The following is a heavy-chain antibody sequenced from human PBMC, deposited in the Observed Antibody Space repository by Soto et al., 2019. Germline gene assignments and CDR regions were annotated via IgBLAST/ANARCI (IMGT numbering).Heavy chain of an antibody. D-gene: IGHD3-10*01. J-gene: IGHJ6*02. CDR2: IYPGDSDT. CDR1: GYSFTSYW. Sequence: GESLKISCKGSGYSFTSYWIGWVRQMPGKGLEWMGIIYPGDSDTRYSPSFQGQVTISADKSISTAYLQWSSLKASDTAMYYCARQSSGGYYYYGMDVWGQGTTATVSS. CDR3: ARQSSGGYYYYGMDV. V-gene: IGHV5-51*01.